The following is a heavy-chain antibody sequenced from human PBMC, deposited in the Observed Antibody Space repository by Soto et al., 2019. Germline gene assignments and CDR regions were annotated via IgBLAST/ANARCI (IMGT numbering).Heavy chain of an antibody. CDR1: GFTFSNAW. CDR2: IKSKTDGGTT. Sequence: EVQLVESGGGLVKPGGSLRLSCAASGFTFSNAWMSWVRQAPGKGLEWVGRIKSKTDGGTTDYAAPVKGRFTISRDDSKNTLYLQMNSLKTEDTAVYYCTTGTALYYYYGMDVWGQGTTVTVSS. CDR3: TTGTALYYYYGMDV. D-gene: IGHD2-21*02. J-gene: IGHJ6*02. V-gene: IGHV3-15*01.